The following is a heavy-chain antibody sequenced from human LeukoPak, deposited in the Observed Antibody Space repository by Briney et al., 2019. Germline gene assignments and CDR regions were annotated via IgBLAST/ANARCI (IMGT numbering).Heavy chain of an antibody. Sequence: GGSLRLSCAASGLTFSSYGMHWVRQAPGKGLEWVAVISYDGSNKYYADSVKGRFTISRDNSKNTLYLQMNSLRAEDTAVYYCAERPYYYDSSGYLFWGQGTLVTVSS. D-gene: IGHD3-22*01. J-gene: IGHJ4*02. V-gene: IGHV3-30*18. CDR3: AERPYYYDSSGYLF. CDR1: GLTFSSYG. CDR2: ISYDGSNK.